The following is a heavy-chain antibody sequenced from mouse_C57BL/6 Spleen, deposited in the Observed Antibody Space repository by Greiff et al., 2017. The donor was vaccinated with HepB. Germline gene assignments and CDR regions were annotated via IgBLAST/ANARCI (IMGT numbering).Heavy chain of an antibody. CDR3: ARDGDGSSLDYAMDY. Sequence: EVQVVESEGGLVQPGSSMKLSCTASGFTFSDYYMAWVRQVPEKGLEWVANINYDGSSTYYLDSLKSRFIISRDNAKNILYLQMSSLKSEDTATYYCARDGDGSSLDYAMDYWGQGTSVTVSS. V-gene: IGHV5-16*01. CDR1: GFTFSDYY. J-gene: IGHJ4*01. CDR2: INYDGSST. D-gene: IGHD1-1*01.